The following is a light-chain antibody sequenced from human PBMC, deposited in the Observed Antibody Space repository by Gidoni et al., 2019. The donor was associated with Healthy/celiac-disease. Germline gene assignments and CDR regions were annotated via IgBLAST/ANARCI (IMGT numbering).Light chain of an antibody. V-gene: IGKV1-39*01. CDR1: QSISSY. CDR3: QQSYSTPL. Sequence: DIQMTQSPSSLSASVGDRVTITCRASQSISSYLNWYQQKPGKAPKLLIYAASSLQSGVPSRFSGSGSGTDFTLTISSLQPEDFATYYCQQSYSTPLFGPGTQVDIK. CDR2: AAS. J-gene: IGKJ3*01.